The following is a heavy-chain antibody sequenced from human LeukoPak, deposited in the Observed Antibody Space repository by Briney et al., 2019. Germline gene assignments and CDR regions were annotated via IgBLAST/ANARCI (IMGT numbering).Heavy chain of an antibody. Sequence: SETLSLTCAVYGGSFSGYYWGWIRQPPGKGLEWIGSIYYSGSTYYNPSLKSRVTISVDTSKNHFSLKLSSVTAADTAVYYCARHPTWIQPMYFDYWGQGTLVTVSS. CDR2: IYYSGST. CDR1: GGSFSGYY. V-gene: IGHV4-39*01. D-gene: IGHD5-18*01. J-gene: IGHJ4*02. CDR3: ARHPTWIQPMYFDY.